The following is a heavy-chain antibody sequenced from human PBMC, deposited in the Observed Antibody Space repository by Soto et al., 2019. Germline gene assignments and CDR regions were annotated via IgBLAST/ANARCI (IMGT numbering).Heavy chain of an antibody. CDR1: GFTFSSFW. CDR2: IKEDGSEK. V-gene: IGHV3-7*01. Sequence: GGSLRLSCAASGFTFSSFWMTWVRQAPGKGLEWVANIKEDGSEKDSVDSVKGRFTISRDNAKNSLYLQMNSLRAEDTALYYCARDSFAVFEIWGQGTMVTVSS. CDR3: ARDSFAVFEI. J-gene: IGHJ3*02.